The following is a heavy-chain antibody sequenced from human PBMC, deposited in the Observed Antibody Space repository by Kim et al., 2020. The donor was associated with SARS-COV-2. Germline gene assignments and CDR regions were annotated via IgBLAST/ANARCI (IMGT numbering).Heavy chain of an antibody. J-gene: IGHJ4*02. V-gene: IGHV1-2*06. Sequence: ASVKVSCKASGYTFTGYYMHWVRQAPGQGLEWMGRINPNSGGTNYAQKFQGRVTMTRDTSISTAYMELSRLRSDDTAVYYCANRGSDYTPWTYWGQGTLVTVSS. CDR1: GYTFTGYY. D-gene: IGHD3-10*01. CDR3: ANRGSDYTPWTY. CDR2: INPNSGGT.